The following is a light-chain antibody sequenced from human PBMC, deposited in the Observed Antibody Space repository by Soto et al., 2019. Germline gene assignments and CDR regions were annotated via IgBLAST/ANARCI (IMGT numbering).Light chain of an antibody. J-gene: IGLJ1*01. V-gene: IGLV2-14*01. CDR2: EVN. CDR3: SSYTSISTYV. CDR1: SSDVGDYNY. Sequence: QSVLAQPASVSGSPGQSITISCTGTSSDVGDYNYVSWYQHHPGKAPKLIIYEVNNRPSGVSNRFSGSKSGSTASLTISGLQAEDEADYYCSSYTSISTYVFGTGTKATVL.